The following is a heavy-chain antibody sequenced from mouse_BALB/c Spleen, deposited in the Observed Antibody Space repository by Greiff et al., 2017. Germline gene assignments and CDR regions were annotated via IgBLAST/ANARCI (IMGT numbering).Heavy chain of an antibody. D-gene: IGHD1-1*01. Sequence: EVQLVESGGGLVQPGGSRKLSCAASGFTFSSFGMHWVRQAPEKGLEWVAYISSGSSTIYYADTVKGRFTISRDNPKNTLFLQMTSLRSEDTAMYYCARKTTGYYAMDYWGQGTSVTVSS. CDR2: ISSGSSTI. CDR3: ARKTTGYYAMDY. CDR1: GFTFSSFG. V-gene: IGHV5-17*02. J-gene: IGHJ4*01.